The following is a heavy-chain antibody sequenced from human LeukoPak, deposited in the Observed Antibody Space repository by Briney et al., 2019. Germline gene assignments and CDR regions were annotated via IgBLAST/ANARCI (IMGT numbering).Heavy chain of an antibody. Sequence: PGRSLRLSCAASGFTFSSYAMSWVRQAPGKGLEWVAAISGSGGSTYYADSVKGRFTISRDNSKNTLYLQMNSLRAEDTAVYYCAKDPPRRYQLPKSVDDAFDIWGQGTMVTVSS. J-gene: IGHJ3*02. V-gene: IGHV3-23*01. CDR3: AKDPPRRYQLPKSVDDAFDI. CDR1: GFTFSSYA. CDR2: ISGSGGST. D-gene: IGHD2-2*01.